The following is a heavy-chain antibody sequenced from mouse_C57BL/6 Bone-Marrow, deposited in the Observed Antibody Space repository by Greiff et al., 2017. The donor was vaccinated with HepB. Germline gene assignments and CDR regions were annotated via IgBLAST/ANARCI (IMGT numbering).Heavy chain of an antibody. CDR1: GFTFSSYG. CDR2: ISSGGSYT. CDR3: ARHYYGSIHYYAMDY. J-gene: IGHJ4*01. Sequence: DVMLVESGGDLVKPGGSLKLSCAASGFTFSSYGMSWVRQTPDKRLEWVATISSGGSYTYYPDSVKGRFTISRDNAKNTLYLQMSSLKSEDTAMYYCARHYYGSIHYYAMDYWGQGTSVTVSS. V-gene: IGHV5-6*02. D-gene: IGHD1-1*01.